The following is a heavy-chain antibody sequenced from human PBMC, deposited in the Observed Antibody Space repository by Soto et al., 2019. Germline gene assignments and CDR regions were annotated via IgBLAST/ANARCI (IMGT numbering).Heavy chain of an antibody. D-gene: IGHD2-21*02. V-gene: IGHV2-5*02. CDR3: VQSRCGGDCLQSYSSHSYYGLDV. CDR2: IYWDDDK. J-gene: IGHJ6*02. Sequence: ESAPTLVNPTQTLTLTCTFSGLSLSTTGVGVGWIRQPPGKALEWLALIYWDDDKRYSPSLKSRLTITKDTSKNQVVLTMTNMDPVDTATYYCVQSRCGGDCLQSYSSHSYYGLDVWGQGTTVTVSS. CDR1: GLSLSTTGVG.